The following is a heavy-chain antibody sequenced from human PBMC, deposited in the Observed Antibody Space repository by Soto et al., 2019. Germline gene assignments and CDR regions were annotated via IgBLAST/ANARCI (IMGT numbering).Heavy chain of an antibody. CDR2: ISGSGGST. Sequence: GGSLRLSCTASGFTFSSYAMSWVRQAPGKGLEWVSAISGSGGSTYYADSVKGRFTISRDNSKNTLYLQMNSLRAEDTAVYYCAKGGIYDFWSGYSPSYYMDAWGKGTTVTVSS. J-gene: IGHJ6*03. CDR1: GFTFSSYA. D-gene: IGHD3-3*01. CDR3: AKGGIYDFWSGYSPSYYMDA. V-gene: IGHV3-23*01.